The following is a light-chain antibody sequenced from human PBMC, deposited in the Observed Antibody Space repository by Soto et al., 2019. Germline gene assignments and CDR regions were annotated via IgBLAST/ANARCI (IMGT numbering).Light chain of an antibody. CDR3: QQSYSTPRT. CDR2: DAS. V-gene: IGKV1-39*01. Sequence: DIQMTQSPSSLSASVGDRVTITCQASQDITNYLHWFQQKPGKAPKLLIYDASNLETGVPSRFSGSGSGTDFTLTISSLQPEDFATYYCQQSYSTPRTFGQGTKVDIK. CDR1: QDITNY. J-gene: IGKJ1*01.